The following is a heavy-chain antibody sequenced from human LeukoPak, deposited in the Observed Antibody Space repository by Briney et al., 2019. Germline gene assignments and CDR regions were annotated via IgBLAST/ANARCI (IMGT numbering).Heavy chain of an antibody. CDR3: ARVGVDDSGNILKYFXDY. Sequence: SETLSLTCTVSNGPTNTYQWTWIRQPPGRGLEWIGNIHYSGSANYNPSLKSRVIISLDTSKNQFSLKLSPVTAADTALYYCARVGVDDSGNILKYFXDYWXQXTLXTVSX. CDR2: IHYSGSA. CDR1: NGPTNTYQ. J-gene: IGHJ4*02. D-gene: IGHD4-23*01. V-gene: IGHV4-59*01.